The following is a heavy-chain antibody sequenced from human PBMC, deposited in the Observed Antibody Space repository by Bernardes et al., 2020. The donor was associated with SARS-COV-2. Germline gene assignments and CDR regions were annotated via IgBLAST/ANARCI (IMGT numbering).Heavy chain of an antibody. CDR2: ISFDGNIA. J-gene: IGHJ4*02. Sequence: GGSLRLSCAASGFTFDKHGMHWVRQAPGKGLEWVAVISFDGNIAYYADSVKGRFTISRDNSKNTLYLQMNSLDIEDAALYYCAMKGGSPDLPVATQYYFDFWGRGTLVTVSS. CDR3: AMKGGSPDLPVATQYYFDF. V-gene: IGHV3-30*03. CDR1: GFTFDKHG. D-gene: IGHD6-19*01.